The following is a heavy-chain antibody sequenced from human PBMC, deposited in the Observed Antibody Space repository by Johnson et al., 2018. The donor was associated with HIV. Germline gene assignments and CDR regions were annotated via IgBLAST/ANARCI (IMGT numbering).Heavy chain of an antibody. J-gene: IGHJ3*02. CDR2: ISYDGSNK. CDR3: ARDPSPSSYRAFDI. Sequence: QVQLVESGGGVVQPGRSLRLSCAASRFTFSTYAMHWVRQAPGKGLEWVAVISYDGSNKYYADSVKGRFPISRDNSKNTLYLQMNSLRAEDTAVYYCARDPSPSSYRAFDIWGQGTMVTVSS. D-gene: IGHD5-12*01. V-gene: IGHV3-30*04. CDR1: RFTFSTYA.